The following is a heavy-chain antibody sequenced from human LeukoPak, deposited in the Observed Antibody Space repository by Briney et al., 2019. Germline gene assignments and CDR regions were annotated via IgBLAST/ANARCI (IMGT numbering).Heavy chain of an antibody. CDR2: ISGSGGSR. Sequence: GGSLRLCWAAGGCSSSSKAGWGGREAGGEGLGGGSFISGSGGSRYCADSVKGRFTISRDNPKNTLYLQMSSLRAEDTAVYYCAKETTVAGFYSYFDYWGQGTLVTVSS. V-gene: IGHV3-23*01. CDR1: GCSSSSKA. CDR3: AKETTVAGFYSYFDY. D-gene: IGHD6-19*01. J-gene: IGHJ4*02.